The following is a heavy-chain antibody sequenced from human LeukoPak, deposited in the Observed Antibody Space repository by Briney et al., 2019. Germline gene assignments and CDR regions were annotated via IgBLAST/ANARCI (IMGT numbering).Heavy chain of an antibody. Sequence: PSQTLSLTCAVSGGSISSGGYSWSWIRQPPGKGLEWIGYIYHSGSTYYNPSLKSRVTISVDRSKNQFSLKLSSVTAADTAVYYCAIVGDYGGNSVAFNIRGQGTMVTVSS. CDR3: AIVGDYGGNSVAFNI. D-gene: IGHD4-23*01. V-gene: IGHV4-30-2*01. CDR2: IYHSGST. J-gene: IGHJ3*02. CDR1: GGSISSGGYS.